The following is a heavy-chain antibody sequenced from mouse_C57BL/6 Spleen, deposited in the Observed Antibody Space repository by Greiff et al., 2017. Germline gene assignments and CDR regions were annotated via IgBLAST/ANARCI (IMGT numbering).Heavy chain of an antibody. CDR3: TTDYYGSSFDY. V-gene: IGHV1-5*01. D-gene: IGHD1-1*01. CDR1: GYTFTSYW. Sequence: VQLQQSGTVLARPGASVKMSCKTSGYTFTSYWMHWVKQRPGQGLEWIGAIYPGNSDTSYNQKFKGKAKLTAVTSTSTAYMELSSLTNEDSAVYYCTTDYYGSSFDYWGQGTTLTVSS. CDR2: IYPGNSDT. J-gene: IGHJ2*01.